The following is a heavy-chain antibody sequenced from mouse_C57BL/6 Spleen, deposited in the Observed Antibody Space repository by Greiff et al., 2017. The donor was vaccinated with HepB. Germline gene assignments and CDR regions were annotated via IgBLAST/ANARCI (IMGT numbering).Heavy chain of an antibody. J-gene: IGHJ3*01. CDR1: GYAFSSYW. D-gene: IGHD1-1*01. CDR2: IYPGDGDT. Sequence: QVQLKQSGAELVKPGASVKISCKASGYAFSSYWMNWVKQRPGKGLEWIGQIYPGDGDTNYNGKFKGKATLTADKSSSTAYMQLSSLTSEDSAVYFCASAYYYGSSLAYWGQGTLVTVSA. V-gene: IGHV1-80*01. CDR3: ASAYYYGSSLAY.